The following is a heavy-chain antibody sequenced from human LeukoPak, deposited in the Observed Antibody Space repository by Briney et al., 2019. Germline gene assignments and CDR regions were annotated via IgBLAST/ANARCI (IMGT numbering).Heavy chain of an antibody. D-gene: IGHD2-2*02. CDR2: IYYSGST. CDR3: ARDGDIVVVPAAILTNYYYYYYMDV. Sequence: SETLSLTCTVSGGSISSYYWSWIRQPPGKGLEWIGYIYYSGSTNYNPSLKSRVTISVDTSKNQFSLKLSSVTAADTAVYYCARDGDIVVVPAAILTNYYYYYYMDVWGKGTTVTVSS. CDR1: GGSISSYY. J-gene: IGHJ6*03. V-gene: IGHV4-59*12.